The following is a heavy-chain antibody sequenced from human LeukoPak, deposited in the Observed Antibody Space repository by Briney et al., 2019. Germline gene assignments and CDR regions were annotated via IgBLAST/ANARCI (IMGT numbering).Heavy chain of an antibody. J-gene: IGHJ4*02. D-gene: IGHD3-10*01. CDR2: ISGGGSIT. V-gene: IGHV3-23*01. Sequence: GGSLRLSCAASGFTFRNYAMTWVRQAPGKGLEWVSGISGGGSITYYPDSVKGRFTISRDIFKNTLYLQMNSLRAEDTAVYYCAKLRSDYYGSGSFYKAELLFDSWGQGTLVTVSS. CDR1: GFTFRNYA. CDR3: AKLRSDYYGSGSFYKAELLFDS.